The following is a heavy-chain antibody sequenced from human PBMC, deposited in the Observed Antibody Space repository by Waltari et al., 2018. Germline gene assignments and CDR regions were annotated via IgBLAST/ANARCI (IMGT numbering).Heavy chain of an antibody. Sequence: QLQLQESGPGLVKPSGTLSLSCAVSGDSMSSTDWWSWVRQSPPKGLEWLGHVHHSGKTHYNPSFASRVTVSADTSNNQFSLRLTSATAADTAIYYCARDRGRGIYLDTWGPGTLVTVSP. CDR1: GDSMSSTDW. D-gene: IGHD1-26*01. V-gene: IGHV4-4*02. J-gene: IGHJ5*02. CDR3: ARDRGRGIYLDT. CDR2: VHHSGKT.